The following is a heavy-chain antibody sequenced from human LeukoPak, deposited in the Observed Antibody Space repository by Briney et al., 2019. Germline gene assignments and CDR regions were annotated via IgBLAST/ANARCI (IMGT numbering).Heavy chain of an antibody. D-gene: IGHD2-15*01. CDR3: ARDQEVVVDAYDAFDI. CDR1: GGTFSSYA. J-gene: IGHJ3*02. CDR2: IIPIFGTA. Sequence: VASVKVSCKASGGTFSSYAISWVRQAPGQGLEWMGGIIPIFGTANYAQKLQGRVTMTTDTSTSTAYMELRSLRSDDTAVYYCARDQEVVVDAYDAFDIWGQGTMVTVSS. V-gene: IGHV1-69*05.